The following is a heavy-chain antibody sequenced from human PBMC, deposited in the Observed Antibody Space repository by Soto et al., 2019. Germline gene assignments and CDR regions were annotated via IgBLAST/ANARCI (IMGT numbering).Heavy chain of an antibody. CDR2: ISSSSSYI. Sequence: GGSLRLSCAASGFTFSSYSMNWVRQAPGKGLEWVSSISSSSSYIYYADSVKGRFTISRDNAKNSLYLQMNSLRAEDTAVYYCARLSNCSGGSCSLAMDVWGKGTTVTVSS. V-gene: IGHV3-21*01. J-gene: IGHJ6*03. D-gene: IGHD2-15*01. CDR3: ARLSNCSGGSCSLAMDV. CDR1: GFTFSSYS.